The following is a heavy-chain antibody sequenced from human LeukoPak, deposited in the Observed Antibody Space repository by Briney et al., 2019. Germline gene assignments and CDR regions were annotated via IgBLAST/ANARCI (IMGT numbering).Heavy chain of an antibody. CDR3: ARGAYYYGSGSHLYHFDY. D-gene: IGHD3-10*01. V-gene: IGHV1-18*04. CDR2: ISAYNGNT. J-gene: IGHJ4*02. CDR1: GYTFSGHY. Sequence: ASVKVSCKASGYTFSGHYMHWVRQAPGQGLEWMGWISAYNGNTNYAQKLQGRVTMTTDTSTSTAYMELRSLRSDDTAVYYCARGAYYYGSGSHLYHFDYWGQGTLVTVSS.